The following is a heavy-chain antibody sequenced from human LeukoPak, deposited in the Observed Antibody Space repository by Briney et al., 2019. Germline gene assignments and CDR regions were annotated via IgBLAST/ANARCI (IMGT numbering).Heavy chain of an antibody. CDR3: ARRYGGWFDP. CDR1: GGSISSGGYS. J-gene: IGHJ5*02. Sequence: KSSETLSLTCAVSGGSISSGGYSWSWIRQPPGKGLEWIGYIYHSGSTYYNPSLKSRVSISVDRSKNQFSLKLSSVTAAATAVYYCARRYGGWFDPWGQGTLVTVSS. D-gene: IGHD3-9*01. V-gene: IGHV4-30-2*01. CDR2: IYHSGST.